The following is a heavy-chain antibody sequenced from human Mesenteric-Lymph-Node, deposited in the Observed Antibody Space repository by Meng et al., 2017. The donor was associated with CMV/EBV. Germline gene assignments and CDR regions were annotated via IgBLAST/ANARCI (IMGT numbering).Heavy chain of an antibody. Sequence: GESLKISCAASAFTFSGYWMHWVRQAPGKGLVWVSRINPDGSTAYYADSVKGRFTISRDNAENTLHLQMNSLRPEDTAVYYCARGTWVPTPFDVWGQGTVVTVSS. D-gene: IGHD4-23*01. CDR3: ARGTWVPTPFDV. CDR1: AFTFSGYW. CDR2: INPDGSTA. V-gene: IGHV3-74*01. J-gene: IGHJ3*01.